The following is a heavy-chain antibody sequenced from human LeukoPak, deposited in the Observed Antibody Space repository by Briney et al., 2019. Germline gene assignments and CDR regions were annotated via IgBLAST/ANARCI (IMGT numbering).Heavy chain of an antibody. Sequence: PGGSLRLSCVVSRFTLSIYSMNWVRQTPGKRLEWVSYISSTSSTIYYADSVQGRFTISRDNAKNSLYLLMNSLRAEDTAVYYCARGSDNSSPSHLYYFDYWGQGTLVTVSS. V-gene: IGHV3-48*04. CDR1: RFTLSIYS. D-gene: IGHD6-6*01. CDR3: ARGSDNSSPSHLYYFDY. J-gene: IGHJ4*02. CDR2: ISSTSSTI.